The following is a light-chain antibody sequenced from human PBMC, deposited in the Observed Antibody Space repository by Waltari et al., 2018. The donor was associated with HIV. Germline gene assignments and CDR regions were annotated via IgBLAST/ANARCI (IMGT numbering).Light chain of an antibody. CDR3: AAWDDSLGGRGL. Sequence: QSVLTQPPSATGTPGQRVTISCSGSSSNIGRNYVHWYQQLPGTTPTLLIYRNTKRPSGVPDRFSASKSGTSASLAIRGLRSEDEGDYYCAAWDDSLGGRGLFGGGTRLTVL. CDR1: SSNIGRNY. CDR2: RNT. J-gene: IGLJ3*02. V-gene: IGLV1-47*01.